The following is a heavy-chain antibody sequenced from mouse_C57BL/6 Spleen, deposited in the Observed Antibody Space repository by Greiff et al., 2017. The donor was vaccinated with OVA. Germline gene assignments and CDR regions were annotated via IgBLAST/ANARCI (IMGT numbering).Heavy chain of an antibody. D-gene: IGHD4-1*01. CDR1: GYTFTSYW. Sequence: VQLKESGTVLARPGASVKMSCKTSGYTFTSYWMHWVKQRPGQGLEWIGAINPGNSDTSYNQKFKGKAKLTAVTSASTAYMQLSSLTNEDSAVYDGTRRDWDAEDYFDYWGQGTTLTVSS. J-gene: IGHJ2*01. CDR3: TRRDWDAEDYFDY. V-gene: IGHV1-5*01. CDR2: INPGNSDT.